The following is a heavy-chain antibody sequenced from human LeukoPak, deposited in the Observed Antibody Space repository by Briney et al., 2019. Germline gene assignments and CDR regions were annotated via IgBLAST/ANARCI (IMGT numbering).Heavy chain of an antibody. CDR1: GFTFSSYG. Sequence: GGSLRLSCAASGFTFSSYGMHWVRQAPGKGLEWVAFIRYDTINKYYADSVEGRFTIPRDDSKNTLYLQMNSLRAEDTAVYYCVKDTATPVTGGYFYYYMDVWGNGTTVTVSS. D-gene: IGHD4-11*01. J-gene: IGHJ6*03. CDR3: VKDTATPVTGGYFYYYMDV. V-gene: IGHV3-30*02. CDR2: IRYDTINK.